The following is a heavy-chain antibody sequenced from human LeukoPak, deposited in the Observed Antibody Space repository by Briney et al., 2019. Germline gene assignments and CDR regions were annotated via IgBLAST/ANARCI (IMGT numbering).Heavy chain of an antibody. CDR1: GFTFSSYA. D-gene: IGHD6-13*01. Sequence: GGSLRLSCAASGFTFSSYAMSWVRQAPGKGLEWVSTISGGGGSTYYADSVKGRFTISRDNSKNTLYLQMNNLRAEDTAVYFCAKQSAGSAAWYSLHYDFWGQGTLVTVSS. CDR3: AKQSAGSAAWYSLHYDF. J-gene: IGHJ4*02. V-gene: IGHV3-23*01. CDR2: ISGGGGST.